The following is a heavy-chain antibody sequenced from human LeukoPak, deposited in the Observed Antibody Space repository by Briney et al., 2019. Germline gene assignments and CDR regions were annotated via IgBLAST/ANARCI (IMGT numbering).Heavy chain of an antibody. CDR3: ARVWELSDAFDI. V-gene: IGHV4-59*12. D-gene: IGHD1-26*01. CDR2: IFYSGST. Sequence: KPSETLSLTCTVSGGSISGYYWSWIRQPPGKGLEWIGYIFYSGSTNYNPSLKSRVTISVDTSKNQFSLKLSSVTAADAAVYYCARVWELSDAFDIWGQGTMVTVSS. J-gene: IGHJ3*02. CDR1: GGSISGYY.